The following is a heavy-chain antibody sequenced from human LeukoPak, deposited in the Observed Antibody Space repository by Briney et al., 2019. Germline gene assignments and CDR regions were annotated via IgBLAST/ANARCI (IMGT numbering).Heavy chain of an antibody. D-gene: IGHD4-17*01. CDR3: ARDPNGDYIGAFEF. CDR1: GFTFSKYA. V-gene: IGHV3-23*01. J-gene: IGHJ3*01. Sequence: PGGSLRLSCAASGFTFSKYAVMWVRQAPGQGLEWVSPITSGGAPRYADSVKGRFTISRDNSKNTLYLQMNSLRVEDTAQYFCARDPNGDYIGAFEFWGQGTGVTVSS. CDR2: ITSGGAP.